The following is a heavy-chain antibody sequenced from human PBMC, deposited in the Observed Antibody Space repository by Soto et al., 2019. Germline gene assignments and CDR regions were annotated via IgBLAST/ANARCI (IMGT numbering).Heavy chain of an antibody. J-gene: IGHJ5*02. CDR3: AGCEMDLPSTSCYLAS. CDR2: IHYSRGT. V-gene: IGHV4-39*01. Sequence: SETMSHSWSVSEGSVSSIACYWTWKRQPPGRGLEWIGSIHYSRGTYYNPSLKSRVAISVDTSKNHFSLNLSSVTAADTAVYYCAGCEMDLPSTSCYLASWGQGTLVTVS. D-gene: IGHD2-2*01. CDR1: EGSVSSIACY.